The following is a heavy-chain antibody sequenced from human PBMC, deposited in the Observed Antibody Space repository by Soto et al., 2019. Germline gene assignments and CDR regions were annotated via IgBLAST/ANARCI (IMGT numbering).Heavy chain of an antibody. CDR2: INPNSGGT. J-gene: IGHJ4*02. D-gene: IGHD3-10*02. V-gene: IGHV1-2*02. CDR1: GYTFTGYY. Sequence: ASVKVSCKASGYTFTGYYMHWVRQAPGQGLEWMGWINPNSGGTNYAQKFQGRVTMTRGTSISTAYMELSRLRSDDTAVYYCAREYSPRFGELSPPPPDYWGQGTLVTVSS. CDR3: AREYSPRFGELSPPPPDY.